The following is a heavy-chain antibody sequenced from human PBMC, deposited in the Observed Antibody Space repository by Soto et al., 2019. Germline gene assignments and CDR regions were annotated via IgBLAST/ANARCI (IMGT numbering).Heavy chain of an antibody. CDR2: TYYRSKWYN. D-gene: IGHD6-13*01. Sequence: QVQLQQSGPGLVKPSQTLSLTCAISGDSVSSNSAAWNWIRQSPSRGIEWLGRTYYRSKWYNDYAVSVKSRITINPDTSKNQFSLQLNSVTPEDTAVYYCAREGPGSALLSGDSSSWCFDYWGQGTLVTVSS. CDR1: GDSVSSNSAA. CDR3: AREGPGSALLSGDSSSWCFDY. V-gene: IGHV6-1*01. J-gene: IGHJ4*02.